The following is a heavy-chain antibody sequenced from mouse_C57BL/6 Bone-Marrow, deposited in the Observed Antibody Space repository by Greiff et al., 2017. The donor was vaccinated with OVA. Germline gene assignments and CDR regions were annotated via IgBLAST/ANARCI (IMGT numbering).Heavy chain of an antibody. V-gene: IGHV1-50*01. CDR1: GYTFTSYW. J-gene: IGHJ4*01. Sequence: QVQLQQPGAELVKPGASVKLSCKASGYTFTSYWMQWVKQRPGQGLEWIGEIDPSDSDTNYNQKFKGKATLTVDTSSSTAYMQLSSLTSEDSAVYYCTDCRNYDAMDDWGKGTSVTVSS. CDR3: TDCRNYDAMDD. D-gene: IGHD2-10*01. CDR2: IDPSDSDT.